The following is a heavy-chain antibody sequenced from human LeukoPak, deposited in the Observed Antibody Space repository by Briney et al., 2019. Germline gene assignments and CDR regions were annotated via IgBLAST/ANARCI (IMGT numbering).Heavy chain of an antibody. J-gene: IGHJ4*02. CDR3: ATSVDTALVGYFDY. V-gene: IGHV3-21*01. D-gene: IGHD5-18*01. Sequence: GGSLRLSCAASGFTFSSYSMNWVRQAPGKGLEWVSSISSSSSYIYYADSVKGRFTISRDNAKNSLYLQMNSLRAEDKAVYYCATSVDTALVGYFDYWGQGTLVTVSS. CDR2: ISSSSSYI. CDR1: GFTFSSYS.